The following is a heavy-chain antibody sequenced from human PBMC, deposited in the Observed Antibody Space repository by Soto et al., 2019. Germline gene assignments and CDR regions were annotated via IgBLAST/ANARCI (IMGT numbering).Heavy chain of an antibody. CDR2: IFASGDNT. V-gene: IGHV3-23*01. Sequence: EVQVLESGGGLVQPGGSLXLXXXXXXXXXXDXAMTXVRQVPGRGLEWVSSIFASGDNTQYADSVKGRFTISRENSRDTLYLQMNSLRVEDTAVYYCARDPNGDYVGAFDIWGQGTMVTVSS. CDR1: XXXXXDXA. J-gene: IGHJ3*02. D-gene: IGHD4-17*01. CDR3: ARDPNGDYVGAFDI.